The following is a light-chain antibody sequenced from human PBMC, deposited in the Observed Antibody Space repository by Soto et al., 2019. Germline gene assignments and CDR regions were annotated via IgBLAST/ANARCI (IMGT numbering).Light chain of an antibody. CDR1: QSVSTRS. CDR2: GAS. V-gene: IGKV3-20*01. CDR3: QQYGNSPPGT. J-gene: IGKJ5*01. Sequence: EIVLTQPPGTLSLSPWERATLSCMASQSVSTRSLAWYQQKPGQAPRLLISGASSRAADIPDRFSGSGSGADFTLTISRLEPEDFAVYFCQQYGNSPPGTFGQGTRLEL.